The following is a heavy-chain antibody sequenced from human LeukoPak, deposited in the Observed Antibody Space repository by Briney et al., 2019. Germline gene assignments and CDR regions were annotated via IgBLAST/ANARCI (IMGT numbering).Heavy chain of an antibody. J-gene: IGHJ4*02. CDR1: GFTFSSYA. V-gene: IGHV3-23*01. D-gene: IGHD1-26*01. Sequence: GGSLRLSCAASGFTFSSYAMSWVRQAPGKGLERVSHISGSGDTTYYADSVKGRFTISRDNSKNTLYLQVNSLRAEDTAVYYCAKGGKWDVTPFDYWGQGTLVTVSS. CDR3: AKGGKWDVTPFDY. CDR2: ISGSGDTT.